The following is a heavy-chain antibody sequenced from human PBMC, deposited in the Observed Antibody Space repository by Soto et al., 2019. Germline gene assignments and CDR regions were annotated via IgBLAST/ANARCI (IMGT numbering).Heavy chain of an antibody. CDR3: ARESSSSGWLEY. Sequence: GGSLRLSCAASGFTFSVYEMNWVRQAPGKGREWVSYISSSDNTIHYADSVKGRFTISRDYARNSLYLQMNSLRAEDTAVYYCARESSSSGWLEYWGQGTLVTVSS. CDR1: GFTFSVYE. V-gene: IGHV3-48*03. J-gene: IGHJ4*02. D-gene: IGHD6-19*01. CDR2: ISSSDNTI.